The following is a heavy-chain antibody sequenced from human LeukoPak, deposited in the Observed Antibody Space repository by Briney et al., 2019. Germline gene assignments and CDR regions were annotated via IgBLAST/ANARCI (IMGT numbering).Heavy chain of an antibody. CDR3: ARRPSPFDSSGYYHLVD. J-gene: IGHJ4*02. Sequence: GRSLRLSCAASGFTFSTYAMHWVRQAPGKGLEWVAVISYDGRNKYNADSVKGRFTISRDNSKNTLYLQMNSLRAEDTAVYYCARRPSPFDSSGYYHLVDWGQGTLVTVSS. V-gene: IGHV3-30*04. CDR2: ISYDGRNK. CDR1: GFTFSTYA. D-gene: IGHD3-22*01.